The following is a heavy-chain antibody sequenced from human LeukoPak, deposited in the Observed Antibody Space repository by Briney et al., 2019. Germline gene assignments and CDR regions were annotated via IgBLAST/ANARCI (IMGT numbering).Heavy chain of an antibody. Sequence: GGSLRLSCAASGFTFGSYWMHWVRQAPGKELVWVARINNDGSTTMYADSVKGRFTISRDNAKNTLYLQMNNQRPEDTAVYYCARSTSGCFDYWGQGALVTVSS. D-gene: IGHD7-27*01. V-gene: IGHV3-74*03. CDR1: GFTFGSYW. CDR2: INNDGSTT. J-gene: IGHJ4*02. CDR3: ARSTSGCFDY.